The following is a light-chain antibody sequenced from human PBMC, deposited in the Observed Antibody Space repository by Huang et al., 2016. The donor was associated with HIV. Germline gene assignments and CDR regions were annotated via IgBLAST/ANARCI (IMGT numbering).Light chain of an antibody. V-gene: IGKV3-15*01. CDR2: GAS. Sequence: EIVMTQSPATLSVSPGERATLSFRASQSVSSNLAWYQQKPGQAPRLLIYGASTRATGIPARFSGSGSGTEFTLTISSLQSGDFAVYYCQQYNTWPPWTFGQGTKVEIK. CDR1: QSVSSN. CDR3: QQYNTWPPWT. J-gene: IGKJ1*01.